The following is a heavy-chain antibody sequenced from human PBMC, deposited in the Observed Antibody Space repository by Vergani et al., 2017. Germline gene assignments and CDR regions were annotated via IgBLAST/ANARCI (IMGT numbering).Heavy chain of an antibody. D-gene: IGHD5-12*01. CDR2: ISGSGGST. CDR1: GFTFSSYT. CDR3: AKANPRNSGYDYLYYYHAMDV. J-gene: IGHJ6*02. Sequence: EVQLLESGGGLVQPGGSLGLSCAASGFTFSSYTMSWVRQAPGKGLEWVSGISGSGGSTYYAGSVKGRFTISRDSSKNTLYLQMNSLSAGDTAVYYCAKANPRNSGYDYLYYYHAMDVWGQGTTVTVSS. V-gene: IGHV3-23*01.